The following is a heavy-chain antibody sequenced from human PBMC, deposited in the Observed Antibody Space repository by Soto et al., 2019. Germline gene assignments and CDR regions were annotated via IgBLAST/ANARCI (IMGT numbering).Heavy chain of an antibody. CDR1: GFTFTSSA. CDR3: AAVPPYYDFWSGYLSFDY. Sequence: SVKVSCKASGFTFTSSAVQWVRQARGQRLEWIGWIVVGSGNTNYAQKFQERVTITRDMSTSTAYMELSSLRSEDTAVYYCAAVPPYYDFWSGYLSFDYWGQGTLVTVSS. V-gene: IGHV1-58*01. CDR2: IVVGSGNT. D-gene: IGHD3-3*01. J-gene: IGHJ4*02.